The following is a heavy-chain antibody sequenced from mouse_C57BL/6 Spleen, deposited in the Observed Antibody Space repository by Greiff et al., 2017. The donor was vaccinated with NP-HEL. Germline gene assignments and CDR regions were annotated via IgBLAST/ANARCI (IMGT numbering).Heavy chain of an antibody. CDR2: INYDGSST. Sequence: EVHLVESEGGLVQPGSSMKLSCTASGFTFSDYYMAWVRQVPEKGLEWVANINYDGSSTYYLASLKSRFIISRDNAKNILYLQMSSLKSEDTATYYCARGTDFGEYYFDYWGQGTTLTVSS. CDR3: ARGTDFGEYYFDY. J-gene: IGHJ2*01. CDR1: GFTFSDYY. V-gene: IGHV5-16*01.